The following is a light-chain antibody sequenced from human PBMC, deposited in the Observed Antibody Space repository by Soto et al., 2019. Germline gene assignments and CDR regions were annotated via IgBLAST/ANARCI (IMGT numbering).Light chain of an antibody. CDR3: SSYTSSNTLV. CDR2: EVS. V-gene: IGLV2-14*01. J-gene: IGLJ1*01. CDR1: SGDVGAYDF. Sequence: QSVLTQPASVSGSPGQSITISCTGTSGDVGAYDFVFWYQQHPGKAPKLIIYEVSHRPSGVSSRFSGSKSGNSASLTISGLQAEDEADYYCSSYTSSNTLVFGTGTKDTVL.